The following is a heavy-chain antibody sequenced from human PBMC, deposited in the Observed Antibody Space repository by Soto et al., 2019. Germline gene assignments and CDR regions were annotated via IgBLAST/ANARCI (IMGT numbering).Heavy chain of an antibody. CDR3: AKSFAARPFSQARCFDY. Sequence: QLQLQESGPGLFKPSETLSLNCDVSCGSINRSAYYWGWIRQPPGQVLEWIGSIHYSGSLYYNPSHKSLLIISVDTSQNQFSLRMRAVTAADTAIYYCAKSFAARPFSQARCFDYWGQGPLVTVSS. CDR1: CGSINRSAYY. J-gene: IGHJ4*02. D-gene: IGHD6-6*01. CDR2: IHYSGSL. V-gene: IGHV4-39*01.